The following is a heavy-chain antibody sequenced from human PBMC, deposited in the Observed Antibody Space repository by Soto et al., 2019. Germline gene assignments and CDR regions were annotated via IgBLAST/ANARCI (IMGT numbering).Heavy chain of an antibody. V-gene: IGHV2-5*02. CDR2: IYWDDDK. Sequence: QITLKESGPTLVKPTQTLTLTCTFSGFSLSASEVGVGWVRQPPGKALEWLALIYWDDDKRYSPSLKSRLTITQDTSRSQVVLTLTNMDPVDTATYYCVHSTYCGADCYVAFDIWGQGTVVTVSS. J-gene: IGHJ3*02. D-gene: IGHD2-21*02. CDR3: VHSTYCGADCYVAFDI. CDR1: GFSLSASEVG.